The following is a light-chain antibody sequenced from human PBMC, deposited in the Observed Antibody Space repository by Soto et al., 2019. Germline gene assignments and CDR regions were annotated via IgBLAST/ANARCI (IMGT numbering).Light chain of an antibody. CDR1: QSVSSY. J-gene: IGKJ4*01. V-gene: IGKV3-11*01. CDR2: DAS. Sequence: FVLTQSPATLALSPGERATLSCRASQSVSSYLAWYQQKPGQAPRLLIYDASNRATGIPARFSGSGSGTDFTLTISSLEPEELAVYYCEQRSNWLTFGGGTKVDIK. CDR3: EQRSNWLT.